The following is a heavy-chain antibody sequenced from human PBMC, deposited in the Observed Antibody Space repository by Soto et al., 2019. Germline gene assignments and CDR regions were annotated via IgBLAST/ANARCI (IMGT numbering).Heavy chain of an antibody. CDR2: INSNGGST. Sequence: EVQLVESGGGLVQPGGSLRLSCAASGFTFSSYAMHWVRQAPGKGLEYVSAINSNGGSTDYANSVKGRFTISRDNSKNTLCLQMGSLRAEDMAVYYCARGSNGYPFDYWGQGTLVTVSS. CDR1: GFTFSSYA. J-gene: IGHJ4*02. CDR3: ARGSNGYPFDY. D-gene: IGHD5-12*01. V-gene: IGHV3-64*01.